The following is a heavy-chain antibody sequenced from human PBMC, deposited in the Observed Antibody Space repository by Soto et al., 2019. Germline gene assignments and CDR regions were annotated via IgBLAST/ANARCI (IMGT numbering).Heavy chain of an antibody. D-gene: IGHD6-25*01. CDR3: AVVDSTGNWFDP. CDR2: MYYSGTT. J-gene: IGHJ5*02. Sequence: SQTHPLSYTVAGGNISNIDFYWVWLRQTPGKGLEFIGSMYYSGTTYYNPSLKSRVTISVDTSKNQFTLKLIPVTAADTAVYYCAVVDSTGNWFDPWGEGALVTVSS. V-gene: IGHV4-39*01. CDR1: GGNISNIDFY.